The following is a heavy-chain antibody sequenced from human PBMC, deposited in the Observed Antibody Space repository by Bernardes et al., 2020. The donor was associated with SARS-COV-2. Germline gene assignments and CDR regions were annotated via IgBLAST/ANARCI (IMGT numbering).Heavy chain of an antibody. CDR1: GFTFSSSV. V-gene: IGHV3-23*01. CDR2: MSGSGSYT. D-gene: IGHD3-10*01. J-gene: IGHJ4*02. CDR3: AKDLGRTMVRGVIFPSFDY. Sequence: GGSLRLSCEASGFTFSSSVMSWVRQAPGKGLEWVSGMSGSGSYTKYADSVKGRFTISRDNSKNTLYLQLNSLRAEDTAVYYCAKDLGRTMVRGVIFPSFDYWGQGTLVTVSS.